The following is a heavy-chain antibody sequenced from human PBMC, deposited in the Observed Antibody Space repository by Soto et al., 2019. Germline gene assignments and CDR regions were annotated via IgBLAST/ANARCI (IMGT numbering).Heavy chain of an antibody. CDR3: ARALEIANWFDP. CDR1: GGSISSGGYS. Sequence: TLSRTYAVSGGSISSGGYSWSWIRQPPGKGLEWIGYIYHSGSTYYNPSLKSRVTISVDRSKNQFSLKLSSVTAADTAVYYCARALEIANWFDPWGQGTLVTVSS. V-gene: IGHV4-30-2*01. J-gene: IGHJ5*02. CDR2: IYHSGST.